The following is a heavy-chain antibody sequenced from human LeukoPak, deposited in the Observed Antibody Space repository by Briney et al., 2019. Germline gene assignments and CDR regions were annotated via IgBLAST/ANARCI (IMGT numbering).Heavy chain of an antibody. J-gene: IGHJ4*02. Sequence: GGSLRLSCAASGFTFNNYWMSWVRQVPGKGLECVANIKQDGSEKFYVDSVKGRFTISRDNAKNSLYLQMKSLRAEDTAVYYCARPSRGSTPDYWGQGTLVTVSS. D-gene: IGHD1-26*01. CDR3: ARPSRGSTPDY. CDR1: GFTFNNYW. V-gene: IGHV3-7*04. CDR2: IKQDGSEK.